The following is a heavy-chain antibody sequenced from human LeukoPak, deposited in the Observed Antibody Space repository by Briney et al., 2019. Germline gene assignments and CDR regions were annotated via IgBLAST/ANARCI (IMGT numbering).Heavy chain of an antibody. CDR1: GGSFSGYY. CDR2: INHSGST. J-gene: IGHJ5*02. Sequence: PSETLSLTCAVYGGSFSGYYWSWIRQPPGKGLEWIGEINHSGSTNYNPCLKSRVTISVDTSKHQYSLKLSSVTAADTAVYYRARGRSATVTTTENWFDPWGQGTLVTVSS. D-gene: IGHD4-11*01. CDR3: ARGRSATVTTTENWFDP. V-gene: IGHV4-34*01.